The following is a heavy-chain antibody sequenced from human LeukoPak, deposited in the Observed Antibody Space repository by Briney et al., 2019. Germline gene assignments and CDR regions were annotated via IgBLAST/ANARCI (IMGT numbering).Heavy chain of an antibody. CDR2: INHSGST. CDR3: AGRGCSGGSCYFDY. Sequence: TSETLSLTCAVYGGSFSGYYWSWIRQPPGKGLEWIGEINHSGSTNYNPSLKSRVTISVDTSKNQFSLKLSSVTAADTAVYYCAGRGCSGGSCYFDYWGQGTLVTVSS. V-gene: IGHV4-34*01. J-gene: IGHJ4*02. D-gene: IGHD2-15*01. CDR1: GGSFSGYY.